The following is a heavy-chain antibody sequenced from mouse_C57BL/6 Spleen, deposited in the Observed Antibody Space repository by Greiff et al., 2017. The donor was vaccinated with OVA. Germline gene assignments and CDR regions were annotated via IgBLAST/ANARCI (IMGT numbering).Heavy chain of an antibody. CDR2: IDPENGDT. J-gene: IGHJ3*01. Sequence: EVQLQQSGAELVRPGASVKLSCTASGFNIKDDYMHWVKQRPEQGLEWIGWIDPENGDTEYASKFQGKATITADTSSNTAYLQLSSLTSEDTAVYYCTLYGRFAYWGQGTLVTVSA. V-gene: IGHV14-4*01. D-gene: IGHD1-1*02. CDR1: GFNIKDDY. CDR3: TLYGRFAY.